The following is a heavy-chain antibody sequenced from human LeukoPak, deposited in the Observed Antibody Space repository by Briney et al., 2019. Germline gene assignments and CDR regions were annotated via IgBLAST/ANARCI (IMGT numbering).Heavy chain of an antibody. Sequence: SETQSLTCTVSGGSISSGGYYWSWIRQHPGKGLEWIGYIYYSGSTYYNPSLKSRVTISVDTSKNQFSLKLGSVTAADTAVYYCARDVTDGDYYYYGMDVWGQGTTVTVSS. CDR2: IYYSGST. V-gene: IGHV4-31*03. CDR3: ARDVTDGDYYYYGMDV. J-gene: IGHJ6*02. D-gene: IGHD4-17*01. CDR1: GGSISSGGYY.